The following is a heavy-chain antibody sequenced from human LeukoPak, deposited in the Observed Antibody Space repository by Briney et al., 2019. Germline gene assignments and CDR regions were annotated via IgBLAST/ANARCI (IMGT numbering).Heavy chain of an antibody. D-gene: IGHD3-3*01. CDR1: GGSISSSSYY. J-gene: IGHJ6*03. CDR2: IYYSGST. CDR3: ARDQQYYDFWSGPNYYYYMDV. V-gene: IGHV4-39*07. Sequence: PSETLSLTCTVSGGSISSSSYYWGWIRQPPGKGLEWIGNIYYSGSTYYNPSLKSRVTISVDTSKNQFSLKLSSVSAADTAVYYCARDQQYYDFWSGPNYYYYMDVWGKGITVTVSS.